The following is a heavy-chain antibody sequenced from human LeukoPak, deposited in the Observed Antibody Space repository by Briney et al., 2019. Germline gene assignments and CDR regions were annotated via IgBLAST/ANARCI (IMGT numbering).Heavy chain of an antibody. CDR3: ARRVGAARSWDYYMDV. D-gene: IGHD6-6*01. CDR1: GFTFSSYS. CDR2: ISSSSSYI. Sequence: GGSLRLSCAASGFTFSSYSMNWVRQAPGKGLEWVSSISSSSSYIYYADSVKGRSTISRDNAKNSLYLQMNSLRAEDTAVYYCARRVGAARSWDYYMDVWGKGTTVTVSS. V-gene: IGHV3-21*01. J-gene: IGHJ6*03.